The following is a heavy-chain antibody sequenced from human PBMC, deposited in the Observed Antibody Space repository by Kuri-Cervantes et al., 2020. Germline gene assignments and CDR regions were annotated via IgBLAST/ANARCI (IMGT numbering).Heavy chain of an antibody. CDR3: AKAASLSSGYHFVV. CDR2: ISGSGGST. Sequence: GGSLRLSCAASGFTFSSYAMSWVRQAPGKGLEWVSAISGSGGSTYYADSVKGRFTISRDNSQNTLYLQMDSLRAEDTAVYYCAKAASLSSGYHFVVWGQGALVTVSS. J-gene: IGHJ4*02. V-gene: IGHV3-23*01. D-gene: IGHD3-22*01. CDR1: GFTFSSYA.